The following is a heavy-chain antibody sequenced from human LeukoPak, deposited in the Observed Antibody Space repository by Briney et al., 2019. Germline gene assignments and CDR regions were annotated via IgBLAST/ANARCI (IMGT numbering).Heavy chain of an antibody. CDR2: INWNGGST. CDR1: GFTFDDYG. V-gene: IGHV3-20*04. J-gene: IGHJ4*02. D-gene: IGHD5-12*01. Sequence: GGSLRLSCAASGFTFDDYGLSWVRQAPGKGLEWVSGINWNGGSTGYADSVKGRFTISRDNTKNSLYLQMNSLRAEDTALYYCARVTYYDSLYYFDYWGQGTLVTVSS. CDR3: ARVTYYDSLYYFDY.